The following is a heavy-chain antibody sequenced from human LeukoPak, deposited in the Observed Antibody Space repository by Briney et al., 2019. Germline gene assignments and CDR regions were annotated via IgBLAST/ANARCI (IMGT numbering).Heavy chain of an antibody. D-gene: IGHD6-19*01. V-gene: IGHV3-49*03. CDR3: TRDNRGIAVAGMLMALDY. CDR2: IRSKAYGGTT. Sequence: GGSLRLSCTASGFTFGDYAMSWFRQAPGKGLEWVGFIRSKAYGGTTEYAASVKGRFTISRDDSKSIAYLQMNSLKTEDTAMYYCTRDNRGIAVAGMLMALDYWGQGTLVTVSS. J-gene: IGHJ4*02. CDR1: GFTFGDYA.